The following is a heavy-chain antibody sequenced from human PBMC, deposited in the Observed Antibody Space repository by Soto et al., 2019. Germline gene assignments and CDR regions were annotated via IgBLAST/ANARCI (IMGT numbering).Heavy chain of an antibody. CDR3: ARDFYDSVGYTWFDS. Sequence: QVQLQESGPGLVKPSQTLSLTCTVSGGSTSSDNYWSWIRQPPGKGLEWIGHIHNSGTSTHNPSLNGRVTISIDMSKKQFSLKLTSLTSADTAVYYCARDFYDSVGYTWFDSWSQGTLVTVSS. J-gene: IGHJ5*01. CDR2: IHNSGTS. V-gene: IGHV4-61*02. D-gene: IGHD3-22*01. CDR1: GGSTSSDNY.